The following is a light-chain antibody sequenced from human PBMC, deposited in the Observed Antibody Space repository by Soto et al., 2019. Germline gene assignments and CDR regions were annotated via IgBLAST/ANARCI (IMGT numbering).Light chain of an antibody. V-gene: IGLV2-8*01. CDR3: CSYAGSNNYV. J-gene: IGLJ1*01. CDR2: EVS. CDR1: SSDVGGYKY. Sequence: QSALTQPPSASGSPGQSVTISCTGTSSDVGGYKYVSWFQQHSGKAPKLMICEVSKRPSGVPDRFSGSRSGNTASLTVSGLQAEDEADYYCCSYAGSNNYVFGTGTKLTVL.